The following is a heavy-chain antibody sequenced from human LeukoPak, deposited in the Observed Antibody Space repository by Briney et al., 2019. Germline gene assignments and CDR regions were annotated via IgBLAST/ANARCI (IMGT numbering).Heavy chain of an antibody. V-gene: IGHV3-33*01. CDR2: IWYDGSNK. CDR3: ARVARIAAAGYFDY. J-gene: IGHJ4*02. D-gene: IGHD6-13*01. CDR1: GFTFSSYG. Sequence: GRSLRLTCAASGFTFSSYGMHWVRQAPGKGLEWVAVIWYDGSNKYYADSVKGRFTISRDNSKNTLYLQMNSLRAEDTAVYYCARVARIAAAGYFDYWGPGTLVTVSS.